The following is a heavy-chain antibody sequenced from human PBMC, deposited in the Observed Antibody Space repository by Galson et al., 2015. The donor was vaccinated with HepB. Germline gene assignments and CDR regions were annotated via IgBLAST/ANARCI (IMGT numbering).Heavy chain of an antibody. V-gene: IGHV3-48*01. CDR1: GFTFSSYS. D-gene: IGHD6-19*01. CDR3: AKEEIRYSSGRNWFDP. J-gene: IGHJ5*02. CDR2: ISSSSSTI. Sequence: SLRLSCAASGFTFSSYSMNWVRQAPGKGLEWVSYISSSSSTIYYADSVKGRFTISRDNSKNTLYLQMNSLSAEDTAVYYCAKEEIRYSSGRNWFDPWGQGTLVTVSS.